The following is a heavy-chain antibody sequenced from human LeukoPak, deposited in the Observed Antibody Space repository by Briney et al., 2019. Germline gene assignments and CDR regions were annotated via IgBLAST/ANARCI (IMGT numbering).Heavy chain of an antibody. J-gene: IGHJ4*02. D-gene: IGHD3-10*01. CDR2: IYSGGST. CDR3: ARDSWFGELGFDY. Sequence: PGGSLRLSCAVSGFTVSSNYMSWVRQAPGKGLEWVPVIYSGGSTYYADSVKGRFTISRDNSKNTLYLQMNSLRAEDTAVYYCARDSWFGELGFDYWGQGTLVTVSS. V-gene: IGHV3-53*01. CDR1: GFTVSSNY.